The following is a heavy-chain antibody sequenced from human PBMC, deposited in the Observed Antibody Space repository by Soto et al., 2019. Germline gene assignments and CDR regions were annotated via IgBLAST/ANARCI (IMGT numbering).Heavy chain of an antibody. CDR1: GFTFDDYA. D-gene: IGHD5-18*01. Sequence: EVQLVESGGGLVQPGRSLRLSCAASGFTFDDYAMHWVRQAPGKGLEWASGISWNSGSIGYADSVKGRFTISRDNAKNSLYLQMNSLRAEDTALYYCAKDIDGDTAMGPDYWGQGTLVTVSS. CDR2: ISWNSGSI. CDR3: AKDIDGDTAMGPDY. J-gene: IGHJ4*02. V-gene: IGHV3-9*01.